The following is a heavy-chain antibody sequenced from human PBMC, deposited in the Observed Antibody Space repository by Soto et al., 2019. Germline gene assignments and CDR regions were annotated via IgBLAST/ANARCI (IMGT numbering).Heavy chain of an antibody. J-gene: IGHJ4*02. Sequence: SETLSLTXTVSGGSISSYYCSWIRQPPGRGLEWIGYLYYSGSTNYNPSLKSRVTISVDTSKNQFSLKLSSVTTADTAVYYCARQATPLDPLGYWGQGTLVTVSS. CDR2: LYYSGST. V-gene: IGHV4-59*01. CDR3: ARQATPLDPLGY. CDR1: GGSISSYY.